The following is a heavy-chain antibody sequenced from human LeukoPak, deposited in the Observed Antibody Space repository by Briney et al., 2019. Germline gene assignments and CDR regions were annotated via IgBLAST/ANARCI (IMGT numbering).Heavy chain of an antibody. Sequence: SETLSLTCTVSGGSISSGDYYWSWIRQPPGKGVEWIGYIYYSGSTYYNPSLKSRVTISVDTSKNQFSLKLSSVTAADTAVYYCAREGPGYSYGKGYFDYWGQGTLVTVSS. CDR2: IYYSGST. V-gene: IGHV4-30-4*08. J-gene: IGHJ4*02. CDR3: AREGPGYSYGKGYFDY. D-gene: IGHD5-18*01. CDR1: GGSISSGDYY.